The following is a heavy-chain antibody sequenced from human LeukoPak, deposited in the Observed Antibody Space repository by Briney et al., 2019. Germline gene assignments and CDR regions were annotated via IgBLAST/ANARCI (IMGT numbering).Heavy chain of an antibody. V-gene: IGHV1-8*01. J-gene: IGHJ3*02. D-gene: IGHD3-22*01. Sequence: ASVKVSCKASGYTFTSYDINWVRQATGQGLEWMGWMNPNSGNTGYAQKFQGRVTMTRNTSISTAYMELSSLRSEDTAVYYCARGDYYDSSGYYYLGAFDIWGQGTMVTVSS. CDR2: MNPNSGNT. CDR1: GYTFTSYD. CDR3: ARGDYYDSSGYYYLGAFDI.